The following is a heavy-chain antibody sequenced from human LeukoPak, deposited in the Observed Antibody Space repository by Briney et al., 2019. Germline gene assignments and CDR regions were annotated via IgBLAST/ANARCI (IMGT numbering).Heavy chain of an antibody. D-gene: IGHD3-3*01. Sequence: GGSLRLSCAASGFTFSSYWMHWVRQAPGKGLVWVSRINSDGSSTSYADSVKGRFTITRDNAKNTLYLQMNSLRAEDTAVYYCARVLSGYYKTLYYYYYMDVWGKGTTVTVSS. CDR1: GFTFSSYW. V-gene: IGHV3-74*01. J-gene: IGHJ6*03. CDR3: ARVLSGYYKTLYYYYYMDV. CDR2: INSDGSST.